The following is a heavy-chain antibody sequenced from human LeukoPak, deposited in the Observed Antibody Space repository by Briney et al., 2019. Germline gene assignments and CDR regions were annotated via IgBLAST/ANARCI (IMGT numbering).Heavy chain of an antibody. CDR3: ARGREWELGNFDY. Sequence: ASVKVSCKASGYTFTSYDINWVRQATGQGLEWMGWMNPNSGNTGYAQKFQGRVTMTRNTSIRTAYMELSSLRSEDTAVYYCARGREWELGNFDYWGQGTLVTVSS. CDR2: MNPNSGNT. D-gene: IGHD1-26*01. J-gene: IGHJ4*02. V-gene: IGHV1-8*01. CDR1: GYTFTSYD.